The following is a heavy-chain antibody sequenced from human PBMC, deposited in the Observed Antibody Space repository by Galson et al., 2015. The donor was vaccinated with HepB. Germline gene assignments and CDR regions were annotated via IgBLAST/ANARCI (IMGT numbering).Heavy chain of an antibody. CDR2: IFYIGNT. CDR1: GGSISSSGHY. CDR3: ARHGRYPPGTSAN. Sequence: SETLSLTCTVSGGSISSSGHYWGWIRQPPGKGLEWIGSIFYIGNTYYNPSLKGRVTISVDTSKNQFSLKLTSMTVADRAVYYCARHGRYPPGTSANWGQGTLVTVSS. V-gene: IGHV4-39*01. D-gene: IGHD1-26*01. J-gene: IGHJ4*02.